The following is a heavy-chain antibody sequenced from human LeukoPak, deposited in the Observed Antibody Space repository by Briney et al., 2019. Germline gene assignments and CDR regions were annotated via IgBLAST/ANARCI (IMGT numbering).Heavy chain of an antibody. V-gene: IGHV4-59*08. CDR2: IYYSGRS. J-gene: IGHJ4*02. Sequence: SETLSLTCIVSAGSISTYYWSWIRQPAGNGREWIGYIYYSGRSNYITSLRSRVTISVDTSGNQFSLNLSSVTAADTAVYYCARHNGDGHSFLFDYWGQGTLVTVSS. D-gene: IGHD5-24*01. CDR3: ARHNGDGHSFLFDY. CDR1: AGSISTYY.